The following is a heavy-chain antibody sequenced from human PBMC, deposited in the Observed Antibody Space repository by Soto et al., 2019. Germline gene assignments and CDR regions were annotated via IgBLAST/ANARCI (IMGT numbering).Heavy chain of an antibody. CDR2: IYYSGST. Sequence: SETLSLTCTVSGGSISSSSYYWGWIRQPPGKGLEWIGSIYYSGSTYYNPSLKIRVTISVDTSKNQFSLKLSSVTAADTAVYYCARGRITMIVVVSGMDVWGQGTTVTVSS. CDR3: ARGRITMIVVVSGMDV. V-gene: IGHV4-39*01. CDR1: GGSISSSSYY. J-gene: IGHJ6*02. D-gene: IGHD3-22*01.